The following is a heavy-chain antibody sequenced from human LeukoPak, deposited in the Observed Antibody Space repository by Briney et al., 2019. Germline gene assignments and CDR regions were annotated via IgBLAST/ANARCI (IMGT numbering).Heavy chain of an antibody. V-gene: IGHV3-30*18. CDR3: AKDRATYYDISYYFDY. CDR2: ISYDGSNK. Sequence: GGSLSLSCAASGFTFSSYGMHWVRQAPGKGLEWVAVISYDGSNKYYADSVKGRFTVSRDNSKNTLYLQMNSLRAEDTAVYYCAKDRATYYDISYYFDYWGQGTLVTVSS. J-gene: IGHJ4*02. CDR1: GFTFSSYG. D-gene: IGHD3-9*01.